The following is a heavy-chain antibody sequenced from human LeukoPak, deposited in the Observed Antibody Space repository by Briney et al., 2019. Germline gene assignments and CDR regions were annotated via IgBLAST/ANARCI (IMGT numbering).Heavy chain of an antibody. CDR3: ARDGQAYFY. J-gene: IGHJ4*02. V-gene: IGHV3-30*14. D-gene: IGHD2/OR15-2a*01. CDR2: ISYDGSNK. Sequence: GGSLRLSCAASGFTFSDYAMSWVRQAPGKGLEWVAVISYDGSNKYYADSVKGRFTISRDNSKNTLYLQMNSLRAEDTAVYYCARDGQAYFYWGQGTLVTVSS. CDR1: GFTFSDYA.